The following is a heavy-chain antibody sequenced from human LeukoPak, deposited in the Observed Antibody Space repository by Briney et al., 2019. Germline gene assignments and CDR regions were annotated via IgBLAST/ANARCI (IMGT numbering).Heavy chain of an antibody. CDR2: ISYDGSSE. CDR3: AKELYNYGDYGAEGLDV. CDR1: GFTFGNYG. J-gene: IGHJ6*02. Sequence: GRSLRLSCAVSGFTFGNYGMHWVRQAPGKGLEWVALISYDGSSEYYAGSVKGRFTISRDSSKITVYLQMNSLKAEDTAVYYCAKELYNYGDYGAEGLDVGGQGTTVTVS. V-gene: IGHV3-30*18. D-gene: IGHD4-17*01.